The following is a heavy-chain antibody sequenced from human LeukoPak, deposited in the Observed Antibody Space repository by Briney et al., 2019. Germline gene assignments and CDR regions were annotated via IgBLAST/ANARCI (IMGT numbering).Heavy chain of an antibody. CDR3: ARVGYNWNYGYWYFDL. J-gene: IGHJ2*01. CDR2: ISSSGSTI. V-gene: IGHV3-48*03. D-gene: IGHD1-7*01. CDR1: GFTFSSYE. Sequence: GGSLRLSCAASGFTFSSYEMNWVRQAPGKGREWGSYISSSGSTIYYADSVKGRFTISRDNAKNSLYLQMNSLRAEDTAVYYCARVGYNWNYGYWYFDLWGRGTLVTVSS.